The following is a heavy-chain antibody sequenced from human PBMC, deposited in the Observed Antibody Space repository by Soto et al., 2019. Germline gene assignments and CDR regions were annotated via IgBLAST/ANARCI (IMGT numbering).Heavy chain of an antibody. CDR3: TTDSYSSTTIVRFDY. CDR2: VNSGGTTK. CDR1: GFTFSAYS. V-gene: IGHV3-48*01. D-gene: IGHD1-26*01. J-gene: IGHJ4*02. Sequence: PGGSLRLSCAASGFTFSAYSMNWVRQAPGKGLEWVSYVNSGGTTKYYAGSVKGRFTISRDNAQNSLYLQMNSLRAEDTGIYYCTTDSYSSTTIVRFDYWGQGTVVTVSS.